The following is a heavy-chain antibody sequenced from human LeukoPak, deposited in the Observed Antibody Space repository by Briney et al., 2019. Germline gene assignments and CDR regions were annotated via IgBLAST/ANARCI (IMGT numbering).Heavy chain of an antibody. D-gene: IGHD6-13*01. V-gene: IGHV3-30*04. CDR1: GFTFSSYA. CDR3: ARSNAAAGKPTDY. J-gene: IGHJ4*02. Sequence: PGGSLRLSCAASGFTFSSYAMHWVRQAPGKGLEWVAVISYDGSNKYYADSVKGRFTISRDNSKDTLYLQMNSLRAEDTAVYYCARSNAAAGKPTDYWGQGTLVTVSS. CDR2: ISYDGSNK.